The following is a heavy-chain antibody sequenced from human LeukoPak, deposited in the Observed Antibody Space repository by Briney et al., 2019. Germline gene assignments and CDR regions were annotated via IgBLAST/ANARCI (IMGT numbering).Heavy chain of an antibody. J-gene: IGHJ4*02. CDR1: GDSMNNYY. D-gene: IGHD4-17*01. CDR3: ARVYGDYPA. V-gene: IGHV4-59*01. CDR2: INYSGSA. Sequence: SETLSLTCTVSGDSMNNYYWSWIRQPPGKGLEWIGNINYSGSANSNPSLKSRATISVDMSKKHFFLDLSSVTAADTAVYYCARVYGDYPAWGQGTLVTVSS.